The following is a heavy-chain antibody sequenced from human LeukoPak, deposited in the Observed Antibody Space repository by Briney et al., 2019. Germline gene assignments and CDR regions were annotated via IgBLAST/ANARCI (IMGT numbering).Heavy chain of an antibody. D-gene: IGHD7-27*01. CDR2: ITPNSGGT. V-gene: IGHV1-2*02. CDR1: GYSFSAYY. CDR3: ASRKLGNDY. J-gene: IGHJ4*02. Sequence: ASVKVSCKASGYSFSAYYIHWVRQAPGQGLEWMGWITPNSGGTNYAQRFQGRVTMTRDTSISTVYMELNRLRSDDTAVYYCASRKLGNDYWGQGTLVTVSS.